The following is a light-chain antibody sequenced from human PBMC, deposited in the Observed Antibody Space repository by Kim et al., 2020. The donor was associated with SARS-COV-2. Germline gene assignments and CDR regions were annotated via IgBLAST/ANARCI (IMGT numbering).Light chain of an antibody. CDR1: SSDVGAYKF. J-gene: IGLJ1*01. Sequence: QSALTQPASVSGSPGQSITISCTGTSSDVGAYKFVSWYQQHPGKAPKLMIFDVSSRPSGVSNRFSGSKSGNTASLTISGLQAKDEADYYCSSYTSIYTYVFGSGTKVTVL. V-gene: IGLV2-14*03. CDR3: SSYTSIYTYV. CDR2: DVS.